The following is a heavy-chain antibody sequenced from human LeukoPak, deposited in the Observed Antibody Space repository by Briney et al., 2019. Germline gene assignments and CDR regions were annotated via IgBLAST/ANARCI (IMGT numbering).Heavy chain of an antibody. CDR3: ASSSGWYPGEVNY. Sequence: PSETLSLTGAGYGGSFSGYYWSWIRQPPGKGLEWIGEINHSGSTNYNPSLKSRVTISVDTSKNQSSLKLSSVTAADTAVYYCASSSGWYPGEVNYWGQGTLVTVSS. CDR1: GGSFSGYY. V-gene: IGHV4-34*01. CDR2: INHSGST. J-gene: IGHJ4*02. D-gene: IGHD6-19*01.